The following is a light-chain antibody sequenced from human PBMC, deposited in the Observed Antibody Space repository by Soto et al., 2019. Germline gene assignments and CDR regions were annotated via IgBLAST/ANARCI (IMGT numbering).Light chain of an antibody. CDR2: AAS. Sequence: DTQMTQSPSSLSASVGDRVTITCRASQALRNELVWYKHKPGTAPKRLIYAASSSQSGVPSRFSGSGSGTEFTRTISSLQPGEFESYYCLQYNSYPMTFGGGTKVEIK. J-gene: IGKJ4*01. CDR3: LQYNSYPMT. V-gene: IGKV1-17*01. CDR1: QALRNE.